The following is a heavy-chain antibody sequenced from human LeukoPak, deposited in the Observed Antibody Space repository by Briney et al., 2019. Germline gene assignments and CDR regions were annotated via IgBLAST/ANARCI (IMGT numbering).Heavy chain of an antibody. J-gene: IGHJ6*03. CDR3: ARVFGEYDFWSNDYYYYYMDV. CDR2: INAGNGNT. Sequence: ASVKVSCKASGYTFTSYAMHWVRQAPGQRLEWMGWINAGNGNTKYSQEFQGRVTITRDTSASTAYMELSSLRSEDMAVYYCARVFGEYDFWSNDYYYYYMDVWGKGTTVTVSS. CDR1: GYTFTSYA. D-gene: IGHD3-3*01. V-gene: IGHV1-3*03.